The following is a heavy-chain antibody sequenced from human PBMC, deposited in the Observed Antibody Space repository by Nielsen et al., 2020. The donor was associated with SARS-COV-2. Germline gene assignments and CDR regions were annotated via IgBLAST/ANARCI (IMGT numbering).Heavy chain of an antibody. J-gene: IGHJ4*02. CDR1: GFTFSSYA. CDR3: ARDGYSNGSD. V-gene: IGHV3-53*04. CDR2: IYSGGST. D-gene: IGHD5-18*01. Sequence: GESLKISCAASGFTFSSYAMSWVRQAPGKGLEWVSVIYSGGSTYYADSVKGRFTISRHNSKNTLYLQMNSLRAEDTAVYYCARDGYSNGSDWGQGTLVTVSS.